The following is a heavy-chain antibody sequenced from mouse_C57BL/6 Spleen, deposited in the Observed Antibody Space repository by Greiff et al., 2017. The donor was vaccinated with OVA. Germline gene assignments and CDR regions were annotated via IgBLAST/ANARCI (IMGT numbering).Heavy chain of an antibody. CDR3: ARDPLSYFDV. J-gene: IGHJ1*03. Sequence: EVKVEESGPGLVKPSQSLSLTCSVTGYSITSGYYWNWIRQFPGNKLEWMGYISYDGSNNYNPSLKNRISITRDTSKNQFFLKLNSVTTEDTATYYCARDPLSYFDVWGTGTTVTVSS. CDR1: GYSITSGYY. V-gene: IGHV3-6*01. CDR2: ISYDGSN.